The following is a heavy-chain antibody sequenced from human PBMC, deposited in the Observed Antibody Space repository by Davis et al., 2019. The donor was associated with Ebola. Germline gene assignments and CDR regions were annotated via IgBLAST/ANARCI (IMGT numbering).Heavy chain of an antibody. CDR3: ARPQYYDILTEEYYFDY. V-gene: IGHV1-3*01. J-gene: IGHJ4*02. Sequence: ASVKVSCKASGYTFTSYAMHWVRQAPGQRLEWMGWINAGNGNTKYSQKFQGRVTITRDTSASTAYMELSSLRSEDTAVYYCARPQYYDILTEEYYFDYWGQGTLVTVSS. D-gene: IGHD3-9*01. CDR2: INAGNGNT. CDR1: GYTFTSYA.